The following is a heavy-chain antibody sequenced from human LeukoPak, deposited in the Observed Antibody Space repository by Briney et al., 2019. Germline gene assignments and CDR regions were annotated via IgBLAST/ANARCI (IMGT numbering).Heavy chain of an antibody. D-gene: IGHD4-17*01. V-gene: IGHV1-2*02. CDR3: ARTGGCGDYVTFDY. CDR1: GYTFTGYY. CDR2: INPNSGGT. J-gene: IGHJ4*02. Sequence: ASVKVSCKASGYTFTGYYMHWVRQAPGQGLEWMGWINPNSGGTNYAQKFQGRVTMTRDTSISTAYMELSRLRSDDTAVYYCARTGGCGDYVTFDYWGQGTLVTVSS.